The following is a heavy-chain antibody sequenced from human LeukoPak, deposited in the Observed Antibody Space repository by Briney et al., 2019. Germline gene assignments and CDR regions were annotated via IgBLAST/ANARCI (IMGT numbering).Heavy chain of an antibody. CDR3: ARHDYDSSGYHNWFDP. Sequence: SETLSLTCTVSGGSISSYYWSWIRQPPGKGPEWIGYIYYSGSTNYNPSLKSRVTISLGTSKNQFSLKLSSVTAADTAVYYCARHDYDSSGYHNWFDPWGQGTLVTVSS. V-gene: IGHV4-59*08. J-gene: IGHJ5*02. D-gene: IGHD3-22*01. CDR2: IYYSGST. CDR1: GGSISSYY.